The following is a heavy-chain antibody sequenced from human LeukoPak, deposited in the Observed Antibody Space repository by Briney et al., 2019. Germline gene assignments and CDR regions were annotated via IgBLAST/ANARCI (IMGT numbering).Heavy chain of an antibody. CDR1: GGSISSYY. CDR2: IYYSGST. CDR3: ARDGLWGGGDAFDI. V-gene: IGHV4-59*12. D-gene: IGHD3-10*01. Sequence: PSETLSLTCTVSGGSISSYYWSWIRQPPGKGLERIGYIYYSGSTNYNPSLKSRVTISVDTSKNQFSLKLSSVTAADTAVYYCARDGLWGGGDAFDIWGQGTMVTVSS. J-gene: IGHJ3*02.